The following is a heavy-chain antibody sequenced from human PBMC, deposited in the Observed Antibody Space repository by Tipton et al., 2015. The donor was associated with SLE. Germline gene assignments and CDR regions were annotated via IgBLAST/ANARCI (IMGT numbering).Heavy chain of an antibody. J-gene: IGHJ4*02. Sequence: TLSLTCTVSGDSISTSNYYWGWARQPPGKGLEWIGGIYYSGSTYYSPSLKSRVTISADTSKNQFSLKLSSVTAADTAVYYCARVGYSSGSYYFDYWGQGTLVTVSS. D-gene: IGHD6-19*01. CDR2: IYYSGST. CDR1: GDSISTSNYY. CDR3: ARVGYSSGSYYFDY. V-gene: IGHV4-39*01.